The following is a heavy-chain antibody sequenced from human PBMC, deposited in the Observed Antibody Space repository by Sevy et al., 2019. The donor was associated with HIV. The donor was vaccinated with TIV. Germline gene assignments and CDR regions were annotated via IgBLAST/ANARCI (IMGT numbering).Heavy chain of an antibody. Sequence: GGSLRLSCAASGFTFSSYCMHWVRQAPGKGLEWVAVIWYDGSNKYYADSVKGRFTISRDNSKNTLYLQMNSLRAEDTAVYYCAEDSRPAIVYGSGSSYYFDYWGQGTLVTVSS. J-gene: IGHJ4*02. D-gene: IGHD3-10*01. CDR1: GFTFSSYC. CDR3: AEDSRPAIVYGSGSSYYFDY. CDR2: IWYDGSNK. V-gene: IGHV3-33*06.